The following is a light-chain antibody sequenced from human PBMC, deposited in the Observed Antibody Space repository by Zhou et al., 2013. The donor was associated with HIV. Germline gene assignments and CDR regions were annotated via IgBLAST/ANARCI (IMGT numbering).Light chain of an antibody. V-gene: IGKV2-28*01. J-gene: IGKJ5*01. CDR2: LVS. Sequence: DIVMPQSPLSLPVTPGEPASISCRSSQSLLYSDYSLDWFLRKAGPSPQVLIYLVSNRASGVPDRFSDSGSDTDFTLKISRVEAEDVGVCYCMQAPQPITFGRGTRLEIK. CDR3: MQAPQPIT. CDR1: QSLLYSDYS.